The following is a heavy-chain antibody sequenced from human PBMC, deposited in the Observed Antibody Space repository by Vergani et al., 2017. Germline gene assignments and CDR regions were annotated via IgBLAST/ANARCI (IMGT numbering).Heavy chain of an antibody. V-gene: IGHV3-30-3*01. CDR1: GFTFSSYA. Sequence: QVQLVESGGGVVQPGRSLRLSCAASGFTFSSYAMHWVRQAPGKGLEWVAVISYDGSNKYYADSVKGRFTISRDNSKNTLYLQMNNLRPEDTAFYYCVKDTGIQLWQHFESWGQGILVTVSS. D-gene: IGHD3-16*01. J-gene: IGHJ4*02. CDR3: VKDTGIQLWQHFES. CDR2: ISYDGSNK.